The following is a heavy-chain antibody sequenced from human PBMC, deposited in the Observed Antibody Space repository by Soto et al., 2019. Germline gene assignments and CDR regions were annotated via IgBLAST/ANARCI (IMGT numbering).Heavy chain of an antibody. CDR2: LSGSGVNA. CDR3: AKPLQVY. V-gene: IGHV3-23*01. Sequence: EVQLLESGGGLVQPGGSLRLSCAASGFTFSSYAMTWVRQAPGKGLEYVSTLSGSGVNAYYPDSVKGRFTISRDNSKNTLYLQMNSLRVEDTAIYYCAKPLQVYWGQGTQVTVSS. J-gene: IGHJ4*02. CDR1: GFTFSSYA.